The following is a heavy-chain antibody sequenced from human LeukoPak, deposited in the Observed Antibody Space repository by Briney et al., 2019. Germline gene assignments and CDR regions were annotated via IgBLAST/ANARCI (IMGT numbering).Heavy chain of an antibody. CDR1: GFTFSSYW. Sequence: GGSLRLSCAASGFTFSSYWMSWVRQAPGKGLEWVANIKQDGSEKYYVDSVKGRFTISRDNAKNSLYLQMNSLRAEDTAVYYCARGRGIYYDSSVFDYWGQGTLVTVSS. CDR3: ARGRGIYYDSSVFDY. CDR2: IKQDGSEK. V-gene: IGHV3-7*01. J-gene: IGHJ4*02. D-gene: IGHD3-22*01.